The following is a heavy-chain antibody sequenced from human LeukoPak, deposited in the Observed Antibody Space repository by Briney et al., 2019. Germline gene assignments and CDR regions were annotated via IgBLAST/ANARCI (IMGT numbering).Heavy chain of an antibody. CDR1: GFTFSSYS. D-gene: IGHD3-10*01. CDR3: ARDGDYYGSGSYFSFDY. J-gene: IGHJ4*02. Sequence: GRSLRLSCAASGFTFSSYSMNWVRQAPGKGLEWVSSISSSSYIYYADSVKGRFTISRDNAKNSLYLQMNSLRAEDTAVYYCARDGDYYGSGSYFSFDYWGQGTLVTVSS. V-gene: IGHV3-21*01. CDR2: ISSSSYI.